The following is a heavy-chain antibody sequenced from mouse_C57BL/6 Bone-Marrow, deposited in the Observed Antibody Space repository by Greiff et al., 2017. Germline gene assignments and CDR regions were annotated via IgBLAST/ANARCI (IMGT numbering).Heavy chain of an antibody. CDR3: ARQSITTVVATDYAMDY. CDR2: ISNGGGST. CDR1: GFTFSDYY. J-gene: IGHJ4*01. Sequence: DVKLVESGGGLVQPGGSLKLSCAASGFTFSDYYMYWVRQTPEKRLEWVAYISNGGGSTYYPDTVKGRFTISRDNAKNTLYLQMNRLKSEDTAMYYCARQSITTVVATDYAMDYWGQGTSVTVSS. V-gene: IGHV5-12*01. D-gene: IGHD1-1*01.